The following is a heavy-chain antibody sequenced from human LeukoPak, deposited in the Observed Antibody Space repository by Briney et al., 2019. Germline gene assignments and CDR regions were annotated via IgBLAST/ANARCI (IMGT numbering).Heavy chain of an antibody. CDR1: GFPFSSYA. D-gene: IGHD6-19*01. V-gene: IGHV3-30-3*01. CDR2: ISYDGSKK. Sequence: GGSLRLSRAASGFPFSSYAMHWVCQAPGKGLEWVAVISYDGSKKYYADSVKGRFTISRDNSKNTLYLQMNSLRAEDTAVYYCARGAVAGTWPGAFDIWGQGTKVTVSS. J-gene: IGHJ3*02. CDR3: ARGAVAGTWPGAFDI.